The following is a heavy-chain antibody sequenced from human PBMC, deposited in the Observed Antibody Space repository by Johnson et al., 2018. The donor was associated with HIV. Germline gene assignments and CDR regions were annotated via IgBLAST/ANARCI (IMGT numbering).Heavy chain of an antibody. CDR3: ARDGQDRDDAFDI. Sequence: VQLVESGGGLIQPGGSLGLSCAASGFNVSTNNMNWVRQAPGKGLEWVSVIYSGGSTYYADSVKGRFTISRDNSKNTLYLQMNSLRVEDTAVYYCARDGQDRDDAFDIWGQGTMVTVSS. V-gene: IGHV3-66*01. J-gene: IGHJ3*02. D-gene: IGHD3-22*01. CDR2: IYSGGST. CDR1: GFNVSTNN.